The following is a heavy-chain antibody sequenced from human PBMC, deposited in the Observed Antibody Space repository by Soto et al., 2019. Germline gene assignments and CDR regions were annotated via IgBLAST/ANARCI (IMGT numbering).Heavy chain of an antibody. J-gene: IGHJ5*02. D-gene: IGHD3-10*01. CDR3: STQSPFTMVRAEPFDP. Sequence: QVQLVQSGAEVKKPGASVKVSCKVSGYTLTELSMHWVRQAPGKGLEWMGGFDPEDGETIYAQKFQGRVTMTEDTATDTAYMELSSLRSEDTAVYYCSTQSPFTMVRAEPFDPWGQGTLVTVSS. CDR1: GYTLTELS. CDR2: FDPEDGET. V-gene: IGHV1-24*01.